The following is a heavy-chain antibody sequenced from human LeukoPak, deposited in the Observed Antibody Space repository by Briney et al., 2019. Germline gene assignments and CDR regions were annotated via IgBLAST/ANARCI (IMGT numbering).Heavy chain of an antibody. J-gene: IGHJ4*02. V-gene: IGHV4-59*08. Sequence: PSETLSLTCTVSGGSIRGCYWSWLRQPPGKGLEWIGYIYYSGSTNYNPSLKSRVTISVDTSKNQFSLKLSSVTAADTAVYYCARLTANYYDSSGLFDYWGQGTLVTVSS. CDR1: GGSIRGCY. D-gene: IGHD3-22*01. CDR3: ARLTANYYDSSGLFDY. CDR2: IYYSGST.